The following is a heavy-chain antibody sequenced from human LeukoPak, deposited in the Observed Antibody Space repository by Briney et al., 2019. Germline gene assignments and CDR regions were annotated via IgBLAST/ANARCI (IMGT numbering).Heavy chain of an antibody. Sequence: PGRSLRLSCAASGFTFDDYAMHWVRQAPGKGLEWVSGISWNSGSIGYADSVKGRFTISRDNAKNSPYLQMNSLRAEDTALYYCAKDKVDCSSTSCYTGFYYYYYMDVWAKGPRSPSP. D-gene: IGHD2-2*02. J-gene: IGHJ6*03. CDR3: AKDKVDCSSTSCYTGFYYYYYMDV. CDR1: GFTFDDYA. CDR2: ISWNSGSI. V-gene: IGHV3-9*01.